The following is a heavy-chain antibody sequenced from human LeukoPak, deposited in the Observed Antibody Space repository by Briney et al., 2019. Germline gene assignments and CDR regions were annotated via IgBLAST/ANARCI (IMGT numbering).Heavy chain of an antibody. CDR2: VKSDGSYT. D-gene: IGHD1-1*01. Sequence: GGSLRLSCAASGFTFSNYWMHWVRQAPGRGLVWVSRVKSDGSYTAYADFVEGRFSISRDNAKNTLYLEMNSLRAEDTAVYYCARENWYLDYWGQGILVTVSS. J-gene: IGHJ4*02. CDR1: GFTFSNYW. V-gene: IGHV3-74*01. CDR3: ARENWYLDY.